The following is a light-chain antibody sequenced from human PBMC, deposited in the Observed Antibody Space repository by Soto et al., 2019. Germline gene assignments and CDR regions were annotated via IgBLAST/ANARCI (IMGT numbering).Light chain of an antibody. Sequence: DIPMTQSPSSLSAFVGDRVTITCQASQDINIYLNWYQQKPGKAPKLLIYDASNLATGVPSKFSGSGSETEFTFSISSLQPEDVATYYCQQYGNLPLTFGGGTTVEIK. CDR2: DAS. V-gene: IGKV1-33*01. CDR3: QQYGNLPLT. J-gene: IGKJ4*01. CDR1: QDINIY.